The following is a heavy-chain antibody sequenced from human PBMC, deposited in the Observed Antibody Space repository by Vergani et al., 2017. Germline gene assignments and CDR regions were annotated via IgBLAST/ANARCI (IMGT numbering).Heavy chain of an antibody. CDR3: ARHSTVDGLVKLGWIDP. Sequence: QLQLQESGPGLVKPSATLSLTCSVSGASIRSSNYYWGWIRQAPGKGLEWIASIYYSGSTYYNPSHKSRGTISVDTSKNRFSLKLSSVTAADTAVYFCARHSTVDGLVKLGWIDPWGQGILVTVSS. V-gene: IGHV4-39*01. J-gene: IGHJ5*02. D-gene: IGHD6-19*01. CDR2: IYYSGST. CDR1: GASIRSSNYY.